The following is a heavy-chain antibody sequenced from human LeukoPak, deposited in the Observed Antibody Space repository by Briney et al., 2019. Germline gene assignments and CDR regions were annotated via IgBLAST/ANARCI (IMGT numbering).Heavy chain of an antibody. V-gene: IGHV3-30*03. D-gene: IGHD3-3*01. CDR3: ARDAYVLRFLEWLHGMDV. CDR2: VSFDASKT. J-gene: IGHJ6*02. Sequence: GGSLRLSCVASGFTFRNYGMHWVRQVPGKAPECVAVVSFDASKTYYRDSVKGRFTISRDDSKNTVFLQMDSLRAEDTAVYYCARDAYVLRFLEWLHGMDVWGQGTTVTVSS. CDR1: GFTFRNYG.